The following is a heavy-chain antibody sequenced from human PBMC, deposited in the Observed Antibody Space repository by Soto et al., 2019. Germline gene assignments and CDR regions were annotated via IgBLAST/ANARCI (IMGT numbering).Heavy chain of an antibody. CDR2: ISGSGGST. D-gene: IGHD3-9*01. Sequence: GGSLRLSCAASGFTFSSYAMSWVRQAPGKGLEWVSAISGSGGSTYYADSVKGRFTISRDNSKNTLYLQMNSLRAEDTAVYYCAKDPLLRYFDWLDNWFDPWGQGTLVTVSS. CDR1: GFTFSSYA. CDR3: AKDPLLRYFDWLDNWFDP. J-gene: IGHJ5*02. V-gene: IGHV3-23*01.